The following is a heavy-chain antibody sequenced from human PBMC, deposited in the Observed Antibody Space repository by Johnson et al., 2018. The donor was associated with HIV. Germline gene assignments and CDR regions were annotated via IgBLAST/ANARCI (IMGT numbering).Heavy chain of an antibody. D-gene: IGHD2-21*01. CDR1: GFNFRDCA. V-gene: IGHV3-30*04. J-gene: IGHJ3*02. CDR2: IAYDLSNE. CDR3: ARAGVVFSTASHDAFDI. Sequence: QVQLVESGGGLVQPGRSLRLSCTGSGFNFRDCAMSWVRQAPGKGLEWVAVIAYDLSNEFYADSVKGRFTISRDNSRNALYLQMNSLRAEDTAVYYCARAGVVFSTASHDAFDIWGQGTMVTVSS.